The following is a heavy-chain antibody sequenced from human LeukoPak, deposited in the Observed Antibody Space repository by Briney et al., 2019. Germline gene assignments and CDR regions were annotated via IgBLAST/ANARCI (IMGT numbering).Heavy chain of an antibody. J-gene: IGHJ5*02. CDR1: GYTFTGYY. CDR3: ARYLGYFVSGSYYPNWFDP. V-gene: IGHV1-2*02. Sequence: ASVKVSCKASGYTFTGYYMHWVRQAPGQGLEWMGWINPNSGGTNYAQKFQGRVTMTRDTSISTAYMELSRLRSDDTAVYYCARYLGYFVSGSYYPNWFDPWGQGTLVAVSS. D-gene: IGHD3-10*01. CDR2: INPNSGGT.